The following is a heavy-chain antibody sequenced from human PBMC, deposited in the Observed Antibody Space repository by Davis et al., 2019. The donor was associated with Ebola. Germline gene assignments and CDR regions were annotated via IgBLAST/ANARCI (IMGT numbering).Heavy chain of an antibody. CDR2: IIPISGIP. Sequence: AASVKVSCKASGGAFSSYIVSWVRQAPGQGLEWMGGIIPISGIPSYAQKFQGRVTISADDSTSTVYMELTSLRSEDTAVYYCARPLGYCSGGSCYSGGWFDPWGQGTLVTVSS. V-gene: IGHV1-69*13. D-gene: IGHD2-15*01. CDR3: ARPLGYCSGGSCYSGGWFDP. CDR1: GGAFSSYI. J-gene: IGHJ5*02.